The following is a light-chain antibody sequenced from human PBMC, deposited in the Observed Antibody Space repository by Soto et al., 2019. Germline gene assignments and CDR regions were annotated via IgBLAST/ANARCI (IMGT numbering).Light chain of an antibody. J-gene: IGKJ4*01. CDR1: TDISSA. CDR2: DAS. CDR3: QQFNAFPLT. V-gene: IGKV1-13*02. Sequence: IQLTQSPSSLSASVGDRVTITCRAGTDISSALAWYQQKPGKAPKLLLYDASSLDAGVPSRFSGSGSGTDFTLSITSLRPEDFATYYCQQFNAFPLTFGGGTKVQIK.